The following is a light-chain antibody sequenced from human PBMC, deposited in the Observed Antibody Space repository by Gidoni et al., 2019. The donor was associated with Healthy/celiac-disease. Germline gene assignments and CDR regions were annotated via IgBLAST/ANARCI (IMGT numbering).Light chain of an antibody. CDR3: QQYGSSPPMYT. J-gene: IGKJ2*01. V-gene: IGKV3-20*01. Sequence: EFVLTPSPGTLSLSPGERATLSCRASQSVSSSYLAWYQQKPGQAPRLLIYGASSRATGIPDRFSGSGSGTDFTLTISRLEPEDFAVYYCQQYGSSPPMYTFGQGTKLEIK. CDR2: GAS. CDR1: QSVSSSY.